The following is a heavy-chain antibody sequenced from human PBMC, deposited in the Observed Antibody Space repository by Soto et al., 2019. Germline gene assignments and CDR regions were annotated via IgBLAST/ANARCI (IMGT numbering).Heavy chain of an antibody. V-gene: IGHV3-49*03. J-gene: IGHJ4*02. Sequence: GGSLRLSCTASGFTFGDYAMSWFRQAPGKGLEWVGFIRSKAYGGTTEYAASVKGRFTISRDDSKSIAYLQMNSLKTEDTAVYYCTSSYDSSGYYQDYWGQGTLVTVSS. CDR3: TSSYDSSGYYQDY. CDR1: GFTFGDYA. CDR2: IRSKAYGGTT. D-gene: IGHD3-22*01.